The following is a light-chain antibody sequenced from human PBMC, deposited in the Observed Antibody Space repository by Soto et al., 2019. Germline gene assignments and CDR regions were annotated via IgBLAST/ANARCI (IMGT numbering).Light chain of an antibody. V-gene: IGKV3-15*01. CDR2: GAS. CDR1: QSVSTN. J-gene: IGKJ3*01. CDR3: QQYNNWPPSFT. Sequence: EKVMTQSPATLSVSPGERATLSCRASQSVSTNLAWYQQKPGQAPRLLIYGASTRATGIPARFSGSGSGTEFTLTISSLQSEDFVVYYCQQYNNWPPSFTFGPGTKVDIK.